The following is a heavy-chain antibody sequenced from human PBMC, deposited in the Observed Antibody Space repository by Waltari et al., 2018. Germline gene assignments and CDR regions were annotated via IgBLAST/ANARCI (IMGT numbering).Heavy chain of an antibody. Sequence: QVQLQESGPGLVKPSETLSLTCTVSGGSISSYYWSWIRQPPGKGLEWIGYIYYSGSNNYNPSLKSRVTISVDTSKNQFSLKLSSVTAADTAVYYCARAKYQLLQNPPYWFDPWGQGTLVTVSS. CDR1: GGSISSYY. CDR3: ARAKYQLLQNPPYWFDP. D-gene: IGHD2-2*01. J-gene: IGHJ5*02. CDR2: IYYSGSN. V-gene: IGHV4-59*01.